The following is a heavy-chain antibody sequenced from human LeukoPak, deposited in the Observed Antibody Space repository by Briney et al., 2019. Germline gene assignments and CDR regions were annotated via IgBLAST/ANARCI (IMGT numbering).Heavy chain of an antibody. V-gene: IGHV4-59*12. D-gene: IGHD3-10*01. J-gene: IGHJ4*02. CDR3: ARDLDGSGFPFDY. CDR1: GGSISSYY. Sequence: SETLSLTCTVSGGSISSYYWSWIRQPPGKGLEWIGYIYYSGSTNYNPSLKSRVTISVDTSKNQFSLKLSSVTAADTAVYYCARDLDGSGFPFDYWGQGTLVTVSS. CDR2: IYYSGST.